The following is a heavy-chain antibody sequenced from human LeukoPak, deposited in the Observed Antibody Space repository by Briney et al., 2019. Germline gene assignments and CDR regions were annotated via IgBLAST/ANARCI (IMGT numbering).Heavy chain of an antibody. CDR3: ATLGPRFTIFHYMDV. V-gene: IGHV1-24*01. CDR2: FDPEDGET. D-gene: IGHD3-3*01. J-gene: IGHJ6*03. Sequence: ASVMVSCKVSGYTLTELSMHWVRQAPGKGLEWMGGFDPEDGETIYAQKFQGRVTMTEDTSTDTAYMELSSLRSEDTAVYYCATLGPRFTIFHYMDVWGKGTTVTVSS. CDR1: GYTLTELS.